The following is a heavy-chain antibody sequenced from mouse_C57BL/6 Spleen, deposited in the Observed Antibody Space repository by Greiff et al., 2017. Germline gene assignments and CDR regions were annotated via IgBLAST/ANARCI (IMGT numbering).Heavy chain of an antibody. D-gene: IGHD2-3*01. CDR2: INPSNGGT. V-gene: IGHV1-53*01. Sequence: VQLQQPGTELVKPGASVKLSCKASGYTFTSYWMHWVKQRPGQGLEWIGNINPSNGGTNYNEKFKSKATLAVDTSSSIAYMQLSSLTSEDSAVYYCGSDGYYRYFDVWGTGTTVTVSS. J-gene: IGHJ1*03. CDR1: GYTFTSYW. CDR3: GSDGYYRYFDV.